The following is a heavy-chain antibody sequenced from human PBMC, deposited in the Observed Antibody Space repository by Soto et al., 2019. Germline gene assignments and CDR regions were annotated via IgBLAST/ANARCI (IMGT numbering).Heavy chain of an antibody. Sequence: PSETLSLTCTVSGGSISSSSYYWGWIRQPPGKGLEWIGEIHHSGSTNYNPSLRSRVTISVDNSKNQFSLKLTSVTAADTAVYYCARTSYYDSSGYYGMDVWGQGTTVTVSS. D-gene: IGHD3-22*01. CDR3: ARTSYYDSSGYYGMDV. CDR1: GGSISSSSYY. CDR2: IHHSGST. V-gene: IGHV4-39*07. J-gene: IGHJ6*02.